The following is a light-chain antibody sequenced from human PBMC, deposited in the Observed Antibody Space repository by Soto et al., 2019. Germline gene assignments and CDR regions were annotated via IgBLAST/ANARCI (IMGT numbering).Light chain of an antibody. CDR1: QNVGKD. CDR2: SAS. Sequence: EIVLTQAPATLSLSPGERATLSCRASQNVGKDLVWYHQKPGQAPRLLIYSASTKATGVPARLSGSGSGTDVALTTSSLGPEDFAAYYCQQRSNWPPTFGGGTKVEIK. V-gene: IGKV3-11*01. J-gene: IGKJ4*01. CDR3: QQRSNWPPT.